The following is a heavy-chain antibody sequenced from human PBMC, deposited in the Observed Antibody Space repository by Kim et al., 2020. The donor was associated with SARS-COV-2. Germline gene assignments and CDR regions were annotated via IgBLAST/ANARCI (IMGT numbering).Heavy chain of an antibody. D-gene: IGHD6-19*01. CDR1: GFSFSDYS. CDR3: ARHQAVADPLGYYGMDV. Sequence: GGSLRLSCAASGFSFSDYSMNWVRQAPGKGLEWVSSISSRSSYIYYADSVKGRFTISRDNAKNSLYLQMNSLRAEDTAVYYCARHQAVADPLGYYGMDVWGQGTTVTVSS. V-gene: IGHV3-21*04. J-gene: IGHJ6*02. CDR2: ISSRSSYI.